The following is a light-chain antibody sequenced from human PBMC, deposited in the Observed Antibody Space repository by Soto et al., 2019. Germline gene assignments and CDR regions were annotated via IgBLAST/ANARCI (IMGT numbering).Light chain of an antibody. CDR3: CSYAGSSTSYV. Sequence: QSALTQAASVSGSPGQSITISCTGTSSDVGSYNLVSWYQQHPGKAPKLMIYEGSKRPLGVSNRFSGSKSGNTASLTISGLQAEDEADYYCCSYAGSSTSYVFGTGTKLTVL. CDR2: EGS. CDR1: SSDVGSYNL. V-gene: IGLV2-23*01. J-gene: IGLJ1*01.